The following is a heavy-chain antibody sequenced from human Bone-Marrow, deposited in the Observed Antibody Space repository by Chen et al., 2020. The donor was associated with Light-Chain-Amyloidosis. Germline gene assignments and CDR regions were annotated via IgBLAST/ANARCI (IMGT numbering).Heavy chain of an antibody. CDR3: AKDRGYYDSSGYPATYFDY. CDR1: GFTFSSHA. Sequence: EVQLLESGGGLVQPGGSLRLSCAASGFTFSSHAMTWVRQAPGKGLEWVSAISGSGGSTYYADSVKGRFTISRDSSKNTLYLQMNSLRAEDTAVYYCAKDRGYYDSSGYPATYFDYWGQGTLVTVSS. D-gene: IGHD3-22*01. CDR2: ISGSGGST. J-gene: IGHJ4*02. V-gene: IGHV3-23*01.